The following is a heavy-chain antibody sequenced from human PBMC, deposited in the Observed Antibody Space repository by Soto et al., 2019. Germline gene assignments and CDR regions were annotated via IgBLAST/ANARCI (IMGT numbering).Heavy chain of an antibody. CDR2: INHSGST. CDR1: GGSFSGYY. CDR3: ARGSGLGYCSSTSCHNYFDY. Sequence: SETLSLTCAVYGGSFSGYYWSWIRQPPGKGLEWIGEINHSGSTNYNPSLKSRVTISVDTSKNQFSLKLSSVTAADTAVYYCARGSGLGYCSSTSCHNYFDYWGQGTLVTVSS. D-gene: IGHD2-2*02. J-gene: IGHJ4*02. V-gene: IGHV4-34*01.